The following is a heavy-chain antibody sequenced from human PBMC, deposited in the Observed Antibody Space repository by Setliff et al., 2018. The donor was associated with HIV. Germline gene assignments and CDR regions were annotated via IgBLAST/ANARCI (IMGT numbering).Heavy chain of an antibody. CDR2: INHSGNT. CDR1: GGFFSGYY. V-gene: IGHV4-34*01. Sequence: PSETLSLTCAVSGGFFSGYYWSWIRQPPGKGLEWIGEINHSGNTNYNPSLKSRVTISVDTSKNQFSLKLSSVAAADTAVYYCASIRVGDNCWCGYDNIDYYMDVWGKGTTVTVSS. J-gene: IGHJ6*03. D-gene: IGHD3-3*01. CDR3: ASIRVGDNCWCGYDNIDYYMDV.